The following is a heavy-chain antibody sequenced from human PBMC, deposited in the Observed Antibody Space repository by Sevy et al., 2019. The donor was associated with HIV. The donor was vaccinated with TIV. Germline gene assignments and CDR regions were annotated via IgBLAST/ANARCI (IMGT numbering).Heavy chain of an antibody. D-gene: IGHD2-21*02. CDR2: IHYTGST. V-gene: IGHV4-59*08. Sequence: SETLSLTCTVDSISSFYWSWIRQPPGKGLEWVAYIHYTGSTSYNPSLKSRVLISVVTSKNQFSLTLSSVTAADTAVYYGARQHFSDRINWFDPWGQGTQVTVSS. J-gene: IGHJ5*02. CDR1: DSISSFY. CDR3: ARQHFSDRINWFDP.